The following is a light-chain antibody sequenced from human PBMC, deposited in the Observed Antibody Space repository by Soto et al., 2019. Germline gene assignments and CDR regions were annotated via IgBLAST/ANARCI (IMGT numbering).Light chain of an antibody. Sequence: EIVLTQSPGTLSLSPGERATLSCRASQSVSSSNLAWYQQKPGQAPRRLIYGASSRATGIPDRFSGSGSGTDFTVTISRLEPEDFAVYDCQRYGSSPLFTFGPGTKVDIK. V-gene: IGKV3-20*01. J-gene: IGKJ3*01. CDR2: GAS. CDR3: QRYGSSPLFT. CDR1: QSVSSSN.